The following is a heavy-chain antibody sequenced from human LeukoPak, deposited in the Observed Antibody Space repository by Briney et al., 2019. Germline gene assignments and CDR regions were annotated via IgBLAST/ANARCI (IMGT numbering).Heavy chain of an antibody. V-gene: IGHV3-21*01. D-gene: IGHD6-13*01. J-gene: IGHJ4*02. CDR3: ARRRAAALFDY. CDR1: GFTFSSYS. Sequence: PGGSLRLSCAASGFTFSSYSMTWVRQAPGKGLEWVSSISSSSSYIYYADSVKGRFTISRDNAKNSLYLQMNSLRAEDTAVYYCARRRAAALFDYWGQGTLVTVSS. CDR2: ISSSSSYI.